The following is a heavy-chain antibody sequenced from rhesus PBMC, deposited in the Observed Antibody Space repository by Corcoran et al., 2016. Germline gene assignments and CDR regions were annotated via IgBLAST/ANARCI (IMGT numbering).Heavy chain of an antibody. D-gene: IGHD6-13*01. CDR3: ARLAGIAAVDY. CDR2: ISGSSGST. CDR1: GYSISSGYY. V-gene: IGHV4-99*01. Sequence: QVQLQESGPGLVKPSETLSLTCAVSGYSISSGYYWGWIRQPPGKGLENIGYISGSSGSTNYNPSLKSRVTISKDTSKNQFSLKLSSVTAADTAVYYCARLAGIAAVDYWGQGVLVTVSS. J-gene: IGHJ4*01.